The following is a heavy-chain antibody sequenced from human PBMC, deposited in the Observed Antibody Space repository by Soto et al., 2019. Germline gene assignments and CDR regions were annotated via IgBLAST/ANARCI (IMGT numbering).Heavy chain of an antibody. CDR1: GGSMSSYY. CDR3: ARGQRFSDWFDP. CDR2: VYSSGGT. Sequence: SETLSLTCTVSGGSMSSYYWTWIRQPAGKGLEWIGRVYSSGGTHYNPSLKSRVTISIDTSKNQFSLRLLSVTDADTAVYFCARGQRFSDWFDPWGQGTLVTSPQ. D-gene: IGHD3-3*01. J-gene: IGHJ5*02. V-gene: IGHV4-4*07.